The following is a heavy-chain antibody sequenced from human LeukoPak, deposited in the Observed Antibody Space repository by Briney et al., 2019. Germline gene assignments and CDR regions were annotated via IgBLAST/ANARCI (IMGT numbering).Heavy chain of an antibody. V-gene: IGHV4-38-2*02. D-gene: IGHD3-22*01. CDR3: ARANYYDTSGYSRGAFDI. CDR1: GYSISSGFY. J-gene: IGHJ3*02. CDR2: IFHSGST. Sequence: PSETLSLTCSVSGYSISSGFYWGWIRQPPGKGLEWIGCIFHSGSTYYNPSLKSRVTISVDTSKNQFSLKLSSVTAADTAVYSCARANYYDTSGYSRGAFDIWGQGTMVTVSS.